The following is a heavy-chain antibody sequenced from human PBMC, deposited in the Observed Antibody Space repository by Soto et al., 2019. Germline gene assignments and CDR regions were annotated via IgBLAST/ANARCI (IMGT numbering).Heavy chain of an antibody. V-gene: IGHV3-13*01. CDR1: GFTFSSYD. D-gene: IGHD6-6*01. CDR2: IGTAGDT. Sequence: GGSLRLSCAASGFTFSSYDMHWARQATGKGLEWVSAIGTAGDTYYPGSVKGRFTISRENAKNSLYLQMNSLRAGDTAVYYCARGQIAARPGFTFDYWGQGTLVTVSS. J-gene: IGHJ4*02. CDR3: ARGQIAARPGFTFDY.